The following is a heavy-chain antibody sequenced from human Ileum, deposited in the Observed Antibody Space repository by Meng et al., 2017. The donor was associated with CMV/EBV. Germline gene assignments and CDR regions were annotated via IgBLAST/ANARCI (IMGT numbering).Heavy chain of an antibody. J-gene: IGHJ4*02. V-gene: IGHV3-23*03. CDR1: GFTFRSYP. CDR2: IYSGDSGT. CDR3: AKTWDY. Sequence: GESLKISCVASGFTFRSYPMSWVRQAPGKGLEWVSLIYSGDSGTYYADSVKGRFTISRDNSKNTLYLQMNNLRAEDTAVYYCAKTWDYWGQGTLVNVSS.